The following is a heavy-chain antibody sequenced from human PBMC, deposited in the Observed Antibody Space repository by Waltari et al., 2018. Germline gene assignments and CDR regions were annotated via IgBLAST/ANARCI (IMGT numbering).Heavy chain of an antibody. CDR3: ATYIGASVGTAAFDV. Sequence: GWLRQPPGKVLEWIGTMSYLGATYSSPSLKSRVTISRDTSTNQLSLKLGSVTAADTAMYYCATYIGASVGTAAFDVWGQGTMVTVSS. J-gene: IGHJ3*01. D-gene: IGHD5-12*01. CDR2: MSYLGAT. V-gene: IGHV4-39*01.